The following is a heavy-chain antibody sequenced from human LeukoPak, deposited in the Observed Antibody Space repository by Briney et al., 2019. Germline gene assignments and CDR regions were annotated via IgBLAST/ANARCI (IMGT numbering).Heavy chain of an antibody. CDR2: ISGSGGST. V-gene: IGHV3-23*01. D-gene: IGHD2-2*01. CDR3: AKDRSYCSSTSCYSVPSAFDI. CDR1: GFTFSSYA. Sequence: GGSLRLSRAASGFTFSSYAMSWVRQAPGKGLEWVSAISGSGGSTYYADSVKGRFTISRDNSKNTLYLQMNSLRAEDTAVYYCAKDRSYCSSTSCYSVPSAFDIWGQGTMVTVSS. J-gene: IGHJ3*02.